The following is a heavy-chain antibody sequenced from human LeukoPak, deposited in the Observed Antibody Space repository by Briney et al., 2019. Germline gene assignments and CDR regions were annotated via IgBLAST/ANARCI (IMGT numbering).Heavy chain of an antibody. CDR1: GGSISSSSYY. V-gene: IGHV4-39*07. J-gene: IGHJ5*02. CDR2: IYYSRST. Sequence: PSETLSLTCTVSGGSISSSSYYWGWIRQPPGKGLEWIGSIYYSRSTYYNPSLKSRVTISVDTSKNQFSLKLSSVTAADTAVYYCARFHAAIYHWFDPWGQGTLVTVSS. D-gene: IGHD5/OR15-5a*01. CDR3: ARFHAAIYHWFDP.